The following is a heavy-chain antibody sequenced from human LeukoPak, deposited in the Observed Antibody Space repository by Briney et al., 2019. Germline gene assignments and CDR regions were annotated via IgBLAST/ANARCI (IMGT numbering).Heavy chain of an antibody. V-gene: IGHV3-30*04. CDR3: ARGRPYCSGGSCYSDAFDI. D-gene: IGHD2-15*01. Sequence: PGRSLRLSCAASGFTFSSYAMHWVRQAPGKGLEWVAVISYDGSNKYYADSVKGRFTISRDNSKNTLYLQMNSLRAEDTAVYYCARGRPYCSGGSCYSDAFDIWGQGTMVTVSS. J-gene: IGHJ3*02. CDR1: GFTFSSYA. CDR2: ISYDGSNK.